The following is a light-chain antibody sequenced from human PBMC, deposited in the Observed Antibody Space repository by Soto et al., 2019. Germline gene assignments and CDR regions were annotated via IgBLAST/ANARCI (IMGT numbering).Light chain of an antibody. CDR3: QQYNDWTRT. V-gene: IGKV3-15*01. J-gene: IGKJ1*01. Sequence: VMTQSPGTLSLSPGERASLSCRASQSVSANLAWYQQTPGQAPRLLIHGASTRATGIPARFSGSGSGTEFTLTISSLQHEDFAFYDCQQYNDWTRTFGQGTKVDIK. CDR2: GAS. CDR1: QSVSAN.